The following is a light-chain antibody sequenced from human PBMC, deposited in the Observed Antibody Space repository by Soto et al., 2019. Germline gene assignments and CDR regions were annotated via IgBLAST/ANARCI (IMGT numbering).Light chain of an antibody. CDR2: DAS. Sequence: EVLLTQSAVALSLSXXXGXXXSXXASQSVNSDLAWYHQKPGQAPRLLISDASNRATGIPARFSGSGSGTDFTLTISSLQSEDFAVYYCQQRSNWPITFGQGTRLEIK. V-gene: IGKV3-11*01. J-gene: IGKJ5*01. CDR3: QQRSNWPIT. CDR1: QSVNSD.